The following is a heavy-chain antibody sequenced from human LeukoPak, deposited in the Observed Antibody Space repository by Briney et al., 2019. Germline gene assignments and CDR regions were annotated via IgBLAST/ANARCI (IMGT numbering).Heavy chain of an antibody. CDR3: ARDQRDSSGWCDYYYYGMDV. J-gene: IGHJ6*02. Sequence: GASVKVSCKASGYTFTGYYMHWVRQAPGQGLEWMGWINPNSGGTNYAQKFQGRATMTRDTSISTAYMELSRLRSDDTAVYYCARDQRDSSGWCDYYYYGMDVWGQGTTVTVSS. CDR2: INPNSGGT. V-gene: IGHV1-2*02. CDR1: GYTFTGYY. D-gene: IGHD6-19*01.